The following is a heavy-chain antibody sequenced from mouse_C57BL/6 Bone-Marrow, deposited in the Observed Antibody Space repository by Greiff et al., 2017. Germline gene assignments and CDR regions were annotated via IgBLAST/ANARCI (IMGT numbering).Heavy chain of an antibody. CDR3: ARKGKYSNYLYAMDY. V-gene: IGHV1-63*01. CDR2: IYPGGGYT. J-gene: IGHJ4*01. D-gene: IGHD2-5*01. Sequence: VQLQQSGAELVRPGTSVKMSCKASGYTFTNYWIGWAKQRPGHGLEWIGDIYPGGGYTNYNEKFKGKATLTADKSSSTAYMQFSSLTSEDSAIXYCARKGKYSNYLYAMDYWGQGTSVTVSS. CDR1: GYTFTNYW.